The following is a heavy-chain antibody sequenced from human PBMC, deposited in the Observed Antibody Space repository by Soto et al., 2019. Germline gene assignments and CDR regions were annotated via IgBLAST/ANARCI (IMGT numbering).Heavy chain of an antibody. J-gene: IGHJ4*02. CDR1: GFTFDDYA. Sequence: GGSLRLSCAASGFTFDDYAMHWVRQAPGKGLEWVSGISWNSGSIGYADSVKGRFIISRDNAKNSLSLHMNSLRAEDTASYYCAKGSKGNYDSSGYESHLDHWGQGTLVTVSS. D-gene: IGHD3-22*01. CDR2: ISWNSGSI. CDR3: AKGSKGNYDSSGYESHLDH. V-gene: IGHV3-9*01.